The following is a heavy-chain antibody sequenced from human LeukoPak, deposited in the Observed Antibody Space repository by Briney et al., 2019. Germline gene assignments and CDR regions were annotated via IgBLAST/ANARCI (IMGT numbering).Heavy chain of an antibody. CDR2: AKSKAQRYTT. V-gene: IGHV3-72*01. J-gene: IGHJ4*02. CDR1: GFTFSDHD. D-gene: IGHD5-12*01. Sequence: AGSLRLSCAASGFTFSDHDMDWVRQAPGKGLEWIGRAKSKAQRYTTEYAASVSGRFTIAREDSKSTLSLQMNSLKSEDTAVYYCARGLSGAPRTWGKGPRVTVP. CDR3: ARGLSGAPRT.